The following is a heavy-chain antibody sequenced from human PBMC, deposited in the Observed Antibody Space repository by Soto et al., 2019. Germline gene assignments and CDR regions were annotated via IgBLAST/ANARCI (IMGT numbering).Heavy chain of an antibody. CDR3: ARLGYSDSSGYYKFDY. CDR2: INHGGST. J-gene: IGHJ4*02. CDR1: GGSFSGDY. Sequence: PSETLSLTCAVYGGSFSGDYWSWIRQPPGKGLEWIGEINHGGSTNYNPSLKSRVTISVDTSKNQFSLKLSSVTAADTAVFYCARLGYSDSSGYYKFDYWGQGTLVTVSS. D-gene: IGHD3-22*01. V-gene: IGHV4-34*01.